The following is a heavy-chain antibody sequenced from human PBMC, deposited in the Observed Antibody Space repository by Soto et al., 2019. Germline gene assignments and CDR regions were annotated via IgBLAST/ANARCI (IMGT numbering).Heavy chain of an antibody. CDR3: ARGQAKSAFDI. Sequence: GGSLRLSCAASGFTFSSYWMSWVRQAPGKGLEWVSYISSSSSTIYYADSVKGRFTISRDNAKNSLYLQMNSLRAEDTAVYYCARGQAKSAFDIWGQGTMVTVSS. CDR2: ISSSSSTI. CDR1: GFTFSSYW. V-gene: IGHV3-48*04. D-gene: IGHD1-26*01. J-gene: IGHJ3*02.